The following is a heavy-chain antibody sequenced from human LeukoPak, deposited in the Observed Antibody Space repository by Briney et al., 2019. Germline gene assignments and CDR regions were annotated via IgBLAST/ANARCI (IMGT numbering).Heavy chain of an antibody. Sequence: APVKVSCKAFGYTFTTYYIHWVRQAPGQGLEWMGIINPSVGTTKSPDKFQGRVTMTRDTSTSTVYMELSGLGSDDTATYYCTRAQSYCTSTSCSADYWGQGTLVTVSS. D-gene: IGHD2-2*01. J-gene: IGHJ4*02. V-gene: IGHV1-46*01. CDR3: TRAQSYCTSTSCSADY. CDR2: INPSVGTT. CDR1: GYTFTTYY.